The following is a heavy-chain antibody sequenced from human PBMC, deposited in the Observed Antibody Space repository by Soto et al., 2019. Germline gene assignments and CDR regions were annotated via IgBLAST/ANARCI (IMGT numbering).Heavy chain of an antibody. CDR3: AKSPDFYYDGMDV. J-gene: IGHJ6*02. CDR1: GFTFSSYW. Sequence: EMQLVESGGGLVQPGGSRRLSCAASGFTFSSYWMHWVRQVPGKGLVWVSSISGSGANTYYADSVKGRFTISRDNSKNTLSLQMTSLRADDTAVYYCAKSPDFYYDGMDVWGQGTTVTVSS. CDR2: ISGSGANT. V-gene: IGHV3-23*04.